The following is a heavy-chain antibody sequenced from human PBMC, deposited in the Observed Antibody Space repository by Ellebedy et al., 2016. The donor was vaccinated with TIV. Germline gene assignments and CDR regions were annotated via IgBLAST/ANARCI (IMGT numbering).Heavy chain of an antibody. CDR2: IIPIFGTA. V-gene: IGHV1-69*13. Sequence: ASVKVSCKASGGTFSSYAISWVRQAPGQGLEWMGGIIPIFGTANYAQKFQGRVTITAGESTSTAYMELSSLRSEDTAVYYCARAVRRNTDYYYGMDVWGQGTTVTVSS. CDR1: GGTFSSYA. CDR3: ARAVRRNTDYYYGMDV. J-gene: IGHJ6*02. D-gene: IGHD1-1*01.